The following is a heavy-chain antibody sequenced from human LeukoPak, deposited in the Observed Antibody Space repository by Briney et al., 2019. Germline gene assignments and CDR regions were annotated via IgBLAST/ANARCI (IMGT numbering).Heavy chain of an antibody. V-gene: IGHV3-30*04. CDR3: ARDSRKRIAVAGTFDY. CDR1: GFTFSSYA. J-gene: IGHJ4*02. CDR2: ISYDGSNK. Sequence: PGRSLRLSCAASGFTFSSYAMHWVRQAPGKGLEWVAVISYDGSNKYYADPVKGRFTISRDNSKNTLYLQMNSLRAEDTAVYYCARDSRKRIAVAGTFDYWGQGTLVTVSS. D-gene: IGHD6-19*01.